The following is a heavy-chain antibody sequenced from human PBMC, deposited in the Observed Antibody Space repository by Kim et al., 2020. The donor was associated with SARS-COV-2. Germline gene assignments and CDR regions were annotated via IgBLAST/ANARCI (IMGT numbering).Heavy chain of an antibody. D-gene: IGHD2-8*02. CDR1: GFTFSDYY. V-gene: IGHV3-11*06. CDR2: ISSSSSYT. CDR3: ARDVPARPYWYYGMDV. J-gene: IGHJ6*02. Sequence: GGSLRLSCAASGFTFSDYYMSWIRQAPGKGLEWVSYISSSSSYTNYADSVKGRFTISRDNAKNSLYLQMNSLRAEDTAVYYCARDVPARPYWYYGMDVWGQGTTVTVSS.